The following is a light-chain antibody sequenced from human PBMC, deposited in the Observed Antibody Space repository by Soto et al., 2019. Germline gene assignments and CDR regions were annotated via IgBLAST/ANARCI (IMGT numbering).Light chain of an antibody. Sequence: SALTQPASVSGSPGQSITISCTGTSSDVGVYNYVSWYQQHPGKAPRLMIYEVTNRPSGVSNRFSGSKSGNTASLTISGLQAEDQADYYCSSYTSSSTLLYVFGTGTKVTVL. J-gene: IGLJ1*01. CDR3: SSYTSSSTLLYV. V-gene: IGLV2-14*01. CDR1: SSDVGVYNY. CDR2: EVT.